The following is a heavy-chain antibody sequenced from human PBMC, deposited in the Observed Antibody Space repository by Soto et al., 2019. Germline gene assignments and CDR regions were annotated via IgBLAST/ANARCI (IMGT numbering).Heavy chain of an antibody. CDR3: ARGPPLGY. V-gene: IGHV4-30-4*01. CDR2: IYYSGST. J-gene: IGHJ4*02. CDR1: GGSISSGDFC. Sequence: SETLSLTCTVSGGSISSGDFCWSWIRQPPGKGLEWIGYIYYSGSTYYNPSLTSRVTISVDTSKNQFSLKLSSVTAADTAVYYCARGPPLGYWGQGTLVTVSS.